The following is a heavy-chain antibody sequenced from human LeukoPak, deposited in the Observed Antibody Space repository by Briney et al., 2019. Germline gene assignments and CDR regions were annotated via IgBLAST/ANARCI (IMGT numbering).Heavy chain of an antibody. CDR2: IRSKAYGGTT. CDR1: GFTSADSA. Sequence: GRSLRLSCTASGFTSADSAMSCVRQAPGEGREWEGFIRSKAYGGTTEYAATVKGRFTISRDNSKSTAYLQMSSLKIEDTAVYYCARDWYFNNSSGYYFAYWGQGTLVTVSS. CDR3: ARDWYFNNSSGYYFAY. V-gene: IGHV3-49*04. D-gene: IGHD3-22*01. J-gene: IGHJ4*02.